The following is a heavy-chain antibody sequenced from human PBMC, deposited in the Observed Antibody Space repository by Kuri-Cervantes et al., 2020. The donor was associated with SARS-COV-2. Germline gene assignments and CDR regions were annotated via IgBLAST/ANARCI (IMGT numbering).Heavy chain of an antibody. D-gene: IGHD5-24*01. CDR1: GFTFDDYA. V-gene: IGHV3-21*01. CDR2: ISSSSSYI. Sequence: GESLKISCAASGFTFDDYAMHWVRQAPGEGLEWVSSISSSSSYIYYADSVKGRFTISRDNAKNSLYLQMNSLRAEDTAVYYCARAGRWLQSTPFDYWGQGTLVTVSS. CDR3: ARAGRWLQSTPFDY. J-gene: IGHJ4*02.